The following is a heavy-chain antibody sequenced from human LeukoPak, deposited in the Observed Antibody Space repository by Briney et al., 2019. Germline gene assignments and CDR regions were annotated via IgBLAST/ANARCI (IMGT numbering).Heavy chain of an antibody. CDR1: GFTFSNAW. J-gene: IGHJ4*02. D-gene: IGHD2-15*01. CDR2: ISGSGGNT. CDR3: AKAGYCSGASCKFDY. Sequence: PGGSLRLSCAASGFTFSNAWMSWVRQAPGKGLEWVSAISGSGGNTFYADSVKGRFTISRDNSENTLYLQMNSLRAEDAAVYYCAKAGYCSGASCKFDYWGQGTLVTVSS. V-gene: IGHV3-23*01.